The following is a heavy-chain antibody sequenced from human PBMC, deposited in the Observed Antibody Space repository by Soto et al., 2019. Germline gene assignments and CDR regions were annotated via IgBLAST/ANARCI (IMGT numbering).Heavy chain of an antibody. V-gene: IGHV1-69*13. CDR3: ARVVAYCSGGSCSYYGMDV. CDR1: GGTFSSYA. Sequence: ASVKVSCKASGGTFSSYAISWVRQAPGQGLEWMGGIIPIFGTANYAQKFQGRVTITADESTSTAYMELSSLRSADTAVYYCARVVAYCSGGSCSYYGMDVWGQGTTVTVSS. J-gene: IGHJ6*02. CDR2: IIPIFGTA. D-gene: IGHD2-15*01.